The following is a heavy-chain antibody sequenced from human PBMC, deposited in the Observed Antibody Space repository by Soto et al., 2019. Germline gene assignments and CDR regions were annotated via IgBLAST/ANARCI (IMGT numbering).Heavy chain of an antibody. V-gene: IGHV5-10-1*01. CDR1: GDSFTSYG. D-gene: IGHD3-9*01. J-gene: IGHJ3*02. CDR3: ARHELRYFDWLLSADAFDI. CDR2: IDPSDSYT. Sequence: GESQKLSCKGSGDSFTSYGISWVRQMPGKGLEWMGRIDPSDSYTNYSPSFQGHVTISADKSISTAYLQWSSLKASDTAMYYCARHELRYFDWLLSADAFDIWGQGTMVTVSS.